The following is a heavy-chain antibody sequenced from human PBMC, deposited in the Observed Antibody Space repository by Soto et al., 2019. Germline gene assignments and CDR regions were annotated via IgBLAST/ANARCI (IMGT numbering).Heavy chain of an antibody. CDR1: GGSISSSSYY. CDR3: ARHAPIVVVPAAMNAFDI. J-gene: IGHJ3*02. V-gene: IGHV4-39*01. D-gene: IGHD2-2*01. CDR2: IYYSGST. Sequence: SETLSLTCTVSGGSISSSSYYWGWIRQPPGKGLEWIGSIYYSGSTYYNPSLKSRVTISVDTSKNQFSLKLSSVTAADTAVYYCARHAPIVVVPAAMNAFDIWGQGTMVTVSS.